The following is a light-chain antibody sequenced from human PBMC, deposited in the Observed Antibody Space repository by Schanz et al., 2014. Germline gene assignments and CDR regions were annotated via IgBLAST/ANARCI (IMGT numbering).Light chain of an antibody. J-gene: IGLJ3*02. V-gene: IGLV2-14*03. CDR1: TDVDSGNF. CDR3: SSYTSSSTGV. CDR2: DVH. Sequence: QSVLTQPASVSGSPGQSITVSCTGTTDVDSGNFVSWYQQHPGKAPKLIIYDVHHRPSGVSNRFSGSKTGDTASLTISGLQAEDEADYYCSSYTSSSTGVFGGGTKLTVL.